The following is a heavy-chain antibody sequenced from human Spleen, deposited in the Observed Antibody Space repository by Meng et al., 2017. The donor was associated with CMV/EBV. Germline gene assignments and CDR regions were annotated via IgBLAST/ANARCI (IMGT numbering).Heavy chain of an antibody. J-gene: IGHJ6*02. CDR1: GGTFSSYA. V-gene: IGHV1-69*05. Sequence: SVKVSCKASGGTFSSYAISWVRQAPGQGLEWMGGIIPIFGTANYAQKFQGRVTITTDESTSTAYMELSSLRSEDTAVYYCATATYSYATSAVDVWGQGTTVTVSS. CDR3: ATATYSYATSAVDV. CDR2: IIPIFGTA. D-gene: IGHD3-22*01.